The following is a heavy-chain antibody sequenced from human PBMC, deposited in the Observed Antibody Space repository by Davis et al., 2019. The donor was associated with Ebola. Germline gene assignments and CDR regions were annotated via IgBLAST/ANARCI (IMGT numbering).Heavy chain of an antibody. CDR3: ARDGLRYSTSWYYLDY. J-gene: IGHJ4*02. V-gene: IGHV3-30-3*01. D-gene: IGHD6-13*01. CDR1: GFTFSSYA. Sequence: GESLKISCAASGFTFSSYAMHWVRQAPGKGLEWVAVISYDGSNKFYADSVKGRFTISRDNSKNTLYLQMNSLRAEDTAVYYCARDGLRYSTSWYYLDYWGQGTLVTVSS. CDR2: ISYDGSNK.